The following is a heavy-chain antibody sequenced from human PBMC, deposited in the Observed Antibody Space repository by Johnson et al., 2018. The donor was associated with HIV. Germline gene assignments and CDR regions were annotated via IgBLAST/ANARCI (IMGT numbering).Heavy chain of an antibody. CDR1: GFTFDDYG. V-gene: IGHV3-20*04. Sequence: VQLVESGGGVVQPGGSLRLSCAASGFTFDDYGMSWVRQTPGKGLEWVSGINWNGGSTGYADSVKGRFTISRDNSKNTLYLQMNSLRAEDTAMYYCAKRRVAGDDAFDVWGQGTMVTVSS. CDR3: AKRRVAGDDAFDV. CDR2: INWNGGST. J-gene: IGHJ3*01. D-gene: IGHD6-19*01.